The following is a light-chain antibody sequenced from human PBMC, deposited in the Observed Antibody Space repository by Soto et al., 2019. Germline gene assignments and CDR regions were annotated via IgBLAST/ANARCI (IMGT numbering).Light chain of an antibody. CDR2: SAS. V-gene: IGKV1-39*01. Sequence: DIQMTQSPSSVSASIGDTVTITCRASQDINVYLNWYQQKSGEVPKLLIYSASTLHSGVPSRFTGSGSETDFTLTITSLQPEDFATYYCQHGYVAPYSFGQGTKVDSK. CDR1: QDINVY. J-gene: IGKJ2*03. CDR3: QHGYVAPYS.